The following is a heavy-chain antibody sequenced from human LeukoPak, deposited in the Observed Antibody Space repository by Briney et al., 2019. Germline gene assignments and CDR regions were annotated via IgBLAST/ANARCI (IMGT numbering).Heavy chain of an antibody. CDR1: GFTFSSYG. D-gene: IGHD6-19*01. Sequence: SLTLSRAASGFTFSSYGMHWVRQAPGKGLEWVAVIWYDGSNKYYADSVKGRFTISRDNSKNTLYLQMNSLRAEDTAVYYCASAVSSGWSYFDYWGQGTLVNVSS. CDR3: ASAVSSGWSYFDY. V-gene: IGHV3-33*01. J-gene: IGHJ4*02. CDR2: IWYDGSNK.